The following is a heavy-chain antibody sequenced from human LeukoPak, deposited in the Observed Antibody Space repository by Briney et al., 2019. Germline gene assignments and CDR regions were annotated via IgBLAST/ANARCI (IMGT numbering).Heavy chain of an antibody. J-gene: IGHJ4*02. CDR2: IYPVDSAT. V-gene: IGHV5-51*01. CDR1: GYSFTTYW. CDR3: ARTGYTSGWYVGSFQY. Sequence: GESLKISCRASGYSFTTYWIGWVRQMPGKGLEWMGIIYPVDSATKYSPSFQGQVTISADKSISTAYLQWSSLKASDSAMYYCARTGYTSGWYVGSFQYWGQGTLVTVSS. D-gene: IGHD6-19*01.